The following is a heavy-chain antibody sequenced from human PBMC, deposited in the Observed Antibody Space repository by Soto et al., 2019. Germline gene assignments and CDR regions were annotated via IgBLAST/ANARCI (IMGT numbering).Heavy chain of an antibody. V-gene: IGHV1-69*01. D-gene: IGHD5-18*01. Sequence: QVQLVQSGGGVKKPGSSLKVSCKASGCTFSSQGIAWVRQAPGQGLEWMGGIIAVVGTPNYGRKVQGRATISADESLTSTYLELRGMTSEYTGVYFCTRGAMANFDSWGQGTVVTVSS. CDR1: GCTFSSQG. CDR2: IIAVVGTP. CDR3: TRGAMANFDS. J-gene: IGHJ4*02.